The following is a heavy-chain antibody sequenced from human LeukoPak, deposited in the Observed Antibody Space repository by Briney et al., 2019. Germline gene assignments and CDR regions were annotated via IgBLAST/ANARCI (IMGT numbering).Heavy chain of an antibody. D-gene: IGHD3-3*01. Sequence: PGGSLRLSCAASGFTFSSYAMSWVRQAPGKGLEWVSSISTTGSTTYYADSVGGRFSISRDNSQNTLSLQMDGLTAADTAVYSCATYDLWTTYYTFQYWGQGTLVSVSS. CDR1: GFTFSSYA. CDR2: ISTTGSTT. CDR3: ATYDLWTTYYTFQY. J-gene: IGHJ4*02. V-gene: IGHV3-23*01.